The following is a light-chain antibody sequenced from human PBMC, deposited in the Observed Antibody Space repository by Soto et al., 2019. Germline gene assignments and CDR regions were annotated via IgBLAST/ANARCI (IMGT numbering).Light chain of an antibody. J-gene: IGLJ1*01. CDR3: SSYTSSSPGV. Sequence: QSALTQPPSVSGSPGQSVTISCTGTSSDVGSYNRVSWYQQPPGTAPKLMIYEVSNRPSGVPDRFSGSKSGNTASLTISGLQAEDEADYYCSSYTSSSPGVFGTGTKLTVL. CDR1: SSDVGSYNR. CDR2: EVS. V-gene: IGLV2-18*02.